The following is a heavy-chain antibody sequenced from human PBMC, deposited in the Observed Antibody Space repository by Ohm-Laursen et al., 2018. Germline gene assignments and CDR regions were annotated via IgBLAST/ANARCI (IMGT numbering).Heavy chain of an antibody. CDR2: IYYTGST. J-gene: IGHJ4*02. Sequence: SDTLSLTCTVSGGSISGYYWSWIRQPPGKGLEYIAYIYYTGSTKYNPSLKNRVTISVDTSKNQFSLMLSSVTAADTAVYYCARLYSNTFDYWGQGSLVTVSS. V-gene: IGHV4-59*07. D-gene: IGHD4-11*01. CDR3: ARLYSNTFDY. CDR1: GGSISGYY.